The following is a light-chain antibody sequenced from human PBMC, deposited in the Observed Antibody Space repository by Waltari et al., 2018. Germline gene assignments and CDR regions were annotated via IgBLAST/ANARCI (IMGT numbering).Light chain of an antibody. Sequence: QSVLTQPPSVSGAPGQRVTLSCPGSGSNIGAGYDVHWYQQLPGKAPKLLIYGVNNRPSGVPDRFSGSQSGTSASLAITGLQAEDEADYFCQSYDTSLSVIFGGGTKLTVL. CDR3: QSYDTSLSVI. J-gene: IGLJ2*01. CDR2: GVN. CDR1: GSNIGAGYD. V-gene: IGLV1-40*01.